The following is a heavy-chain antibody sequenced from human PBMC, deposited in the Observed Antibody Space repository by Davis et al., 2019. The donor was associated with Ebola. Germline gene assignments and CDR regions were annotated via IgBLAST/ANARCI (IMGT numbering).Heavy chain of an antibody. CDR3: ARELYGPTRGTVYYYGMDV. J-gene: IGHJ6*04. D-gene: IGHD4/OR15-4a*01. Sequence: ASVKVSCKASGYTFTAYYLHWVRQAPGQGLEWMGRINPNSGGANYAQKFQGRVTMTRDTSISTAYMELNRLRSDDTAVYYCARELYGPTRGTVYYYGMDVWGKGTTVTVSS. CDR2: INPNSGGA. CDR1: GYTFTAYY. V-gene: IGHV1-2*06.